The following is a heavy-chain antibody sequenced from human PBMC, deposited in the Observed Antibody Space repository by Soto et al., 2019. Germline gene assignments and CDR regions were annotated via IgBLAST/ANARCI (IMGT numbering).Heavy chain of an antibody. J-gene: IGHJ6*03. CDR1: GFTFSSYA. Sequence: SLRLSCAASGFTFSSYAMSWVRQAPGKGLEWVSAISGSGGSTYYADSVKGRFTISRDNSKNTLYLQMNSLRAEDTAVYYCAKALGYCSGGSCSPLYYYYYYMDVWGKGTTVTVS. CDR3: AKALGYCSGGSCSPLYYYYYYMDV. D-gene: IGHD2-15*01. V-gene: IGHV3-23*01. CDR2: ISGSGGST.